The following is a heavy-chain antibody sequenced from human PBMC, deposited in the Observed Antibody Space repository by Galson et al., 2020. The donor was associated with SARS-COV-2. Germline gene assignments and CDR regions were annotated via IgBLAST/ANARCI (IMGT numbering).Heavy chain of an antibody. CDR2: IYHSGST. D-gene: IGHD2-8*02. CDR1: GGSISSSNW. V-gene: IGHV4-4*02. CDR3: ARSKGCTGGVCPYYFDY. Sequence: LETLSLTCAVSGGSISSSNWWSWVRQPPGKGLEWIGEIYHSGSTNYNPSLKSRVTISVDTSKNQFSLKLSSVTAADTAVYYCARSKGCTGGVCPYYFDYWGQGTLVTVSS. J-gene: IGHJ4*02.